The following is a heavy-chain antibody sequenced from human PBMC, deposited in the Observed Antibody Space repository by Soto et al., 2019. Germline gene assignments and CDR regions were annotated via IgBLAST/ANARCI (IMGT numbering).Heavy chain of an antibody. D-gene: IGHD3-9*01. CDR2: IIPIFGTA. J-gene: IGHJ5*02. CDR1: GGTFSSYA. CDR3: ARGPNVLRYFAWSWAIREWFDP. V-gene: IGHV1-69*06. Sequence: ASVKVSCKASGGTFSSYAISWVRQAPGQGLEWMGGIIPIFGTANYAQKFQGRVTITADKSTSTAYMELSSLRSEDTAVYYCARGPNVLRYFAWSWAIREWFDPWGEGTLVTVSS.